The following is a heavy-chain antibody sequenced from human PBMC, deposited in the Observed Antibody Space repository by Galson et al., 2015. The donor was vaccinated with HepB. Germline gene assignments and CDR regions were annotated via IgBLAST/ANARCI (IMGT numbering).Heavy chain of an antibody. J-gene: IGHJ3*02. Sequence: QSGAEVTKPGESLKISCKASGYTFTSYDINWVRQATGQGLEWMGWMNPNSGNTGYAQKFQGRVTMTRNTSISTAYMELSSLRSEDTAVYYCATSPGRVTWAFDIWGQGTMVTVSS. V-gene: IGHV1-8*01. CDR1: GYTFTSYD. D-gene: IGHD5-18*01. CDR3: ATSPGRVTWAFDI. CDR2: MNPNSGNT.